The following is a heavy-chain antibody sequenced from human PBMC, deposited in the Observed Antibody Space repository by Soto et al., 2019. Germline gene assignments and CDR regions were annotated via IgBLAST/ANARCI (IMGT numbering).Heavy chain of an antibody. Sequence: QVQLVESGGGVVQPGTSMRLSCVGSGFTFRSYVIHWVRQAPGKGLEWVALTSYDGSNKYYDDSVKGRFTISTDNSRNTVDLQMDNLRLEDTALYYCARWGKTGGLDVWGQGTLVSVSS. CDR2: TSYDGSNK. CDR1: GFTFRSYV. CDR3: ARWGKTGGLDV. J-gene: IGHJ4*02. V-gene: IGHV3-30*19. D-gene: IGHD3-16*01.